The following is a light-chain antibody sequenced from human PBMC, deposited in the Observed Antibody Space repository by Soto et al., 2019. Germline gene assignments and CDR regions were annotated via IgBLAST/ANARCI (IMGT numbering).Light chain of an antibody. CDR1: SSDIGAYDY. V-gene: IGLV2-14*01. CDR2: EVT. J-gene: IGLJ1*01. CDR3: FSFTTAHTHI. Sequence: QSALTQPASVSGSPGQSITISCTGTSSDIGAYDYVSWFQQHPDKAPKLMISEVTNRPSGVSDRFSGSKSGNAASLTISGLQAEDEAYYFCFSFTTAHTHIFGNGTKVTVL.